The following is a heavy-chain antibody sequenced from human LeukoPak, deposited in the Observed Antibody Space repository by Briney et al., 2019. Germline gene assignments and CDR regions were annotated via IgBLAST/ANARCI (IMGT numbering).Heavy chain of an antibody. D-gene: IGHD3-10*01. CDR3: FREGGD. Sequence: GGSLRLSCAASGFTFSSYWMHWVRQAPGKGLVWVSYINIDERITGYADSVKGRFTISRDNAKNTLYLQMNSLRAEDTAIYYCFREGGDWGQGTLVTVSS. CDR2: INIDERIT. CDR1: GFTFSSYW. V-gene: IGHV3-74*01. J-gene: IGHJ4*02.